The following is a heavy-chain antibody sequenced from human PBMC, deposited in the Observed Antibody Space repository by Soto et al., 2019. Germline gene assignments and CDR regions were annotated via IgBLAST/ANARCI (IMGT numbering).Heavy chain of an antibody. V-gene: IGHV4-59*01. CDR2: IYYSGST. Sequence: ETLSLTCTVSGGSISSYYWSWIRQPPGRGLEWIGYIYYSGSTSYNPSLKSRVTISVDTSKNQFSLKLSAVSAADTAVYYCARGGYDSPGYYNGLDVWGQGTTVTVSS. CDR1: GGSISSYY. J-gene: IGHJ6*02. D-gene: IGHD5-12*01. CDR3: ARGGYDSPGYYNGLDV.